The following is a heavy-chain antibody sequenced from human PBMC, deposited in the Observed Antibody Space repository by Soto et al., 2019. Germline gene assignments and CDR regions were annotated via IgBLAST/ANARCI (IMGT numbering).Heavy chain of an antibody. Sequence: SETLSLTCTVFGGSVSSYYWSWIRQSPGKGLEWIGYIYYSGSTEYKPSLKSRVTISVDTSKNQFSLKLSSVTAADTAVYYCARESRNSTSIVVVPAARSREYYYYYYMDVWGKGTTVTVSS. V-gene: IGHV4-59*02. J-gene: IGHJ6*03. CDR2: IYYSGST. CDR3: ARESRNSTSIVVVPAARSREYYYYYYMDV. CDR1: GGSVSSYY. D-gene: IGHD2-2*01.